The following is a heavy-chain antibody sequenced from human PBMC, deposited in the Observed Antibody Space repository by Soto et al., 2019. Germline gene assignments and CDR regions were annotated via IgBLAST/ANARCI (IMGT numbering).Heavy chain of an antibody. V-gene: IGHV1-2*02. CDR1: GYTFTGYY. CDR3: ARVPYYYDSSGYYPQFDS. D-gene: IGHD3-22*01. CDR2: INPNSGGT. Sequence: ASVKVSCKASGYTFTGYYMHWVRQAPGQGLEWMGWINPNSGGTNYAQKFRGRIAMTRDTSISTAYMELSRLTSDDTAVYYCARVPYYYDSSGYYPQFDSWGQGTLVTVSS. J-gene: IGHJ4*02.